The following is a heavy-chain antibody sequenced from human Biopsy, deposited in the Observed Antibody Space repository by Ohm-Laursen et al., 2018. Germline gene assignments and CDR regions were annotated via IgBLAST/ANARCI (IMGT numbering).Heavy chain of an antibody. V-gene: IGHV3-66*01. Sequence: SLRLSCAASGFSISINYMSWVRQAPGKGLEWISVSNSGGSTYYADSVKDRFTISSDNSNNAVFLQMNSLRAEDTAVYYCARGRGGLAPLDDWGPGTLVTVSS. CDR1: GFSISINY. CDR3: ARGRGGLAPLDD. J-gene: IGHJ4*02. CDR2: SNSGGST.